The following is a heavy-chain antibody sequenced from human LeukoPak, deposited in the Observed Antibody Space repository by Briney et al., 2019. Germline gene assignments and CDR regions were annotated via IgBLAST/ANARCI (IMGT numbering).Heavy chain of an antibody. J-gene: IGHJ5*02. CDR3: ARGLDSWASWYRTTNWFDP. CDR2: IYYSGST. V-gene: IGHV4-59*01. Sequence: SETLSLTCTVSGGSISSYYWSWIRQPPGKGLEWIGYIYYSGSTNYNPSLKSRVTISVDTSKNQFSLKLSSVTAADTAVYYCARGLDSWASWYRTTNWFDPWGQGTLVTVSS. CDR1: GGSISSYY. D-gene: IGHD6-13*01.